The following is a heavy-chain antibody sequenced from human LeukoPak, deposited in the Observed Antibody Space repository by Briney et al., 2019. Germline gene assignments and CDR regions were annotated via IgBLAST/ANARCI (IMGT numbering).Heavy chain of an antibody. Sequence: PGGSLRLSCAASGFAFSSYWMSWVRQAPGKGLEWVANIKQDGSEKHYVDSVKGRFTISRDNAKSSLYLQMNSLRAEDTAVYYCVRSGWFDYWGQGTLVTVSS. CDR2: IKQDGSEK. CDR1: GFAFSSYW. CDR3: VRSGWFDY. D-gene: IGHD6-19*01. J-gene: IGHJ4*02. V-gene: IGHV3-7*01.